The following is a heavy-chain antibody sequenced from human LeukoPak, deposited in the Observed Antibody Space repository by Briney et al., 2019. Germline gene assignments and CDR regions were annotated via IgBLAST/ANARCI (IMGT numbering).Heavy chain of an antibody. V-gene: IGHV3-23*01. CDR2: ISGSGGST. CDR1: GFTSSDHY. J-gene: IGHJ4*02. CDR3: AKDERELRYFDWSSGY. D-gene: IGHD3-9*01. Sequence: PGGSLRLSCAVSGFTSSDHYMDWVRQAPGKGLEWVSAISGSGGSTYYADSVKGRFTISRDNSKNTLYLQMNSLRAEDTAVYYCAKDERELRYFDWSSGYWGQGTLVTVSS.